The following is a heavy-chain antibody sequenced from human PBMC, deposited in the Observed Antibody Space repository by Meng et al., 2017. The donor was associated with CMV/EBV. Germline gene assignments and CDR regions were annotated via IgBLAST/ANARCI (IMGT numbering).Heavy chain of an antibody. D-gene: IGHD1-26*01. CDR3: ASQYSGTYYREFDY. V-gene: IGHV4-59*01. CDR1: GVSISSYY. J-gene: IGHJ4*02. CDR2: IYYSGSI. Sequence: GSLRLSCTVPGVSISSYYWSWIRQPPGKGLEWIGHIYYSGSINYNPSLKSRVTMSVDTSKNQFSLKLSSVTAADTAVYYCASQYSGTYYREFDYWGQGTLVTVSS.